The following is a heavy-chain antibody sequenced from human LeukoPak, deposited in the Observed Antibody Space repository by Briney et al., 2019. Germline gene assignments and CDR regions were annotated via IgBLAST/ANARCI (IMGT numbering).Heavy chain of an antibody. V-gene: IGHV3-64*01. CDR1: GFTFSSYA. CDR3: ASDSHYDSSGYYKGFDY. D-gene: IGHD3-22*01. J-gene: IGHJ4*02. Sequence: GGSLRLSCAASGFTFSSYAMHWARQAPGKGLEYVSAISSNGGSTYYANSVKGRFTISRDNSKNTLYLQMGSLRAEDMAVYYCASDSHYDSSGYYKGFDYWGQGTLVTVSS. CDR2: ISSNGGST.